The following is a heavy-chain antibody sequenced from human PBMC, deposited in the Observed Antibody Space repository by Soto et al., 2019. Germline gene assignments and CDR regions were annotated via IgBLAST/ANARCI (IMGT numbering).Heavy chain of an antibody. J-gene: IGHJ5*02. Sequence: ASVKVSCKASGGTCSSYAISWVRQAPGQGLEWMGGIIPIFGTANYAQKFQGRVTITADESTSTAYMELSSLRSEDTAVYYCASSIAAENWFDPWGQGTLVTVSS. CDR1: GGTCSSYA. CDR2: IIPIFGTA. D-gene: IGHD6-13*01. CDR3: ASSIAAENWFDP. V-gene: IGHV1-69*13.